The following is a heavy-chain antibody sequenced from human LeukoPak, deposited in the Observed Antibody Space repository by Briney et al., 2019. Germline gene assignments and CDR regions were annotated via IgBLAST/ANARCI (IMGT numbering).Heavy chain of an antibody. Sequence: GSLRLSCAASGFTFSSYGMHWVRQAPGKGREWVAVIWYDGSNKYYADSVKGRFTISRDNSKNTLYLQMNSLRAEDTAVYYCVREGGCSSTSCYTDFDYWGQGTLVTVSS. D-gene: IGHD2-2*02. V-gene: IGHV3-33*01. CDR2: IWYDGSNK. CDR1: GFTFSSYG. J-gene: IGHJ4*02. CDR3: VREGGCSSTSCYTDFDY.